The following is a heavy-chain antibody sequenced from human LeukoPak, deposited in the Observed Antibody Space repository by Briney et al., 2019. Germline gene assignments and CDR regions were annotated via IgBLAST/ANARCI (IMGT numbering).Heavy chain of an antibody. V-gene: IGHV1-24*01. D-gene: IGHD3-3*01. J-gene: IGHJ4*02. CDR2: FGPEIRET. Sequence: ASVKVSRKVCGYTLTELSMHWVRQAPGKALEWVGGFGPEIRETMYAKKFQRRVTMTEHTSTDPEYMELSSLRCEDTAVYYCATAREDYDFWSGYYHWGQGTLVTVSS. CDR3: ATAREDYDFWSGYYH. CDR1: GYTLTELS.